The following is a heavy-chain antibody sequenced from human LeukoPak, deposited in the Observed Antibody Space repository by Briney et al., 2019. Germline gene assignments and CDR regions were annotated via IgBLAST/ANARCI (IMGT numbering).Heavy chain of an antibody. CDR1: GGTFSSYA. V-gene: IGHV1-69*05. Sequence: ASVKVSCKASGGTFSSYAISWVRQAPGQGLEWMGGIIPIFGTANYAQKFQGRVTITTDESTSAAYMELSSLRSEDTAVYYCARHRRYNWNHFDYWGQGTLVTVSS. J-gene: IGHJ4*02. D-gene: IGHD1-20*01. CDR2: IIPIFGTA. CDR3: ARHRRYNWNHFDY.